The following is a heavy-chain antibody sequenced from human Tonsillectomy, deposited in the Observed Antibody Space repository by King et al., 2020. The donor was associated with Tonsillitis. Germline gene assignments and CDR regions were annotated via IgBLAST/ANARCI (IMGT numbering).Heavy chain of an antibody. CDR1: GGSISSGDYY. D-gene: IGHD3-10*01. CDR2: IYYSGST. Sequence: VQLQESGPGLVKPSQTLSLTCTVSGGSISSGDYYWTWIRQPPGKGLEWIGYIYYSGSTDYNPPLKSRVTISMDTSKNQFSLKLSSVTAADTAVYYCASLSITMIRGVTDYWGQGTLVTVSS. J-gene: IGHJ4*02. CDR3: ASLSITMIRGVTDY. V-gene: IGHV4-30-4*01.